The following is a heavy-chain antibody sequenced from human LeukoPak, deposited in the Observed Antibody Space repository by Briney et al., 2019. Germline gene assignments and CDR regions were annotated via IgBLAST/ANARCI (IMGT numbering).Heavy chain of an antibody. Sequence: SETLSLTCTVSAGSISSNSYYWGWIRQPPGKGLQWIGSIYYSGSTYYNPSLKSRVTISVDTSKNQFSLKLSSVTAADTAVYYCARDRFAVPAAMGFDYYYYMDVWGNGTTVTISS. CDR1: AGSISSNSYY. J-gene: IGHJ6*03. CDR3: ARDRFAVPAAMGFDYYYYMDV. V-gene: IGHV4-39*02. CDR2: IYYSGST. D-gene: IGHD2-2*01.